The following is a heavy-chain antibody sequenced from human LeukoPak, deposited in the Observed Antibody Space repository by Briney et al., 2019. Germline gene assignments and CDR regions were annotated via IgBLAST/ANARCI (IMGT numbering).Heavy chain of an antibody. V-gene: IGHV1-69*05. Sequence: ASVKVSCKASGGTFSSYAISWVRQAPGQGLEWMGRIIPIFGTANYAQRFQGRVTITTDGSTSTAYMELSSLRSEDTAVYYCASAIVVVPAASYYFDYWGQGTLVTVSS. CDR2: IIPIFGTA. J-gene: IGHJ4*02. CDR3: ASAIVVVPAASYYFDY. D-gene: IGHD2-2*01. CDR1: GGTFSSYA.